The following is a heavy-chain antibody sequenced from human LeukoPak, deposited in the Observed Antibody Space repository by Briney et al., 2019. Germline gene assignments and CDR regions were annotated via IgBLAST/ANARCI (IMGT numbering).Heavy chain of an antibody. CDR2: INAGNGNT. Sequence: GASVKVSCKASGYIFTSYALHWVRQAPGQRLEWMGWINAGNGNTKYSQKFQGRVTITRDTSASTAYMELSSLRSEDTAVYYCARGLTVTVWFDPWGQGTLVTVSS. CDR1: GYIFTSYA. J-gene: IGHJ5*02. V-gene: IGHV1-3*01. D-gene: IGHD4-11*01. CDR3: ARGLTVTVWFDP.